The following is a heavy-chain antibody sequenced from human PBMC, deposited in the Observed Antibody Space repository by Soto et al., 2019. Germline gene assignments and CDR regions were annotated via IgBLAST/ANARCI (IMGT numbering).Heavy chain of an antibody. Sequence: QVQLQESGPGLVKPSGTLSLTCAVSGGSISSSNWWSWVRQPPGKGLEWIGEIYHSGSTNYNPSLKSRVTLSVDKSKNQFSLKRSSVTAAATAVYYWARVTGHSSYGMDVWGQGTTVTVSS. J-gene: IGHJ6*02. D-gene: IGHD3-10*01. CDR1: GGSISSSNW. CDR2: IYHSGST. V-gene: IGHV4-4*02. CDR3: ARVTGHSSYGMDV.